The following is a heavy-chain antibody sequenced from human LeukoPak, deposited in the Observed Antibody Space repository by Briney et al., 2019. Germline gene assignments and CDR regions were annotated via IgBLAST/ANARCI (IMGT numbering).Heavy chain of an antibody. J-gene: IGHJ4*02. CDR3: AKVASLCTSTSCVRGGFDY. D-gene: IGHD2-2*01. CDR2: ISRSGRNI. V-gene: IGHV3-48*03. CDR1: GFTFSSYE. Sequence: GGSLRLSCAASGFTFSSYEMNWVRQAPGKGLEWVSYISRSGRNIYYADSVKGRFTISRDNAKNSLYLQMNSLRAEDTAKYYCAKVASLCTSTSCVRGGFDYWGQGTLVTVSS.